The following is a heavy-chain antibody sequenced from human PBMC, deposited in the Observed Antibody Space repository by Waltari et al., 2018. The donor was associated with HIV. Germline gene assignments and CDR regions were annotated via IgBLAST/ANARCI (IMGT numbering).Heavy chain of an antibody. V-gene: IGHV4-39*01. CDR2: IYYTGRA. D-gene: IGHD1-26*01. Sequence: QLQLQESGPGLVKPSETLSLTCTVSGGSVRSSSYFWGWTRQPPGRGLEWVGRIYYTGRAYYNPSLKSRVTISVDTSKNQFSLKVTSVTAADTAVYYCARHALRVGAAYWNFDLWGRGTLVTVSS. CDR1: GGSVRSSSYF. J-gene: IGHJ2*01. CDR3: ARHALRVGAAYWNFDL.